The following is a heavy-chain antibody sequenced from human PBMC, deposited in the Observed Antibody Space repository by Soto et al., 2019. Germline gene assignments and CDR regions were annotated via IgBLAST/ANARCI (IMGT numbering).Heavy chain of an antibody. CDR1: GYTFTSCD. CDR2: MNPNSGNT. J-gene: IGHJ3*02. D-gene: IGHD3-22*01. CDR3: ARGLYYDSSGSDDAFDI. Sequence: GASVKVSCKASGYTFTSCDINWVRQATGQGLEWMGWMNPNSGNTGYTQKFQGRVTMARNTSISTAYMGLSSLRSEDTAVYYCARGLYYDSSGSDDAFDIWGQGTMVT. V-gene: IGHV1-8*01.